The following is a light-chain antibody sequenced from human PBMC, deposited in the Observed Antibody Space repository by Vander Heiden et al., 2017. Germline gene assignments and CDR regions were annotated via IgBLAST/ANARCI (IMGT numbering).Light chain of an antibody. CDR2: DAS. J-gene: IGKJ1*01. V-gene: IGKV1-5*01. CDR1: QSISSW. CDR3: QQYNSPMT. Sequence: DSQMTQSPPTLSASVGDRVTITCRASQSISSWLAWYQQKPGKAPKLLIYDASSLESGVPSRFSGSGSGTEFTLTISSLQPDDFATYYCQQYNSPMTFGHGANVEIQ.